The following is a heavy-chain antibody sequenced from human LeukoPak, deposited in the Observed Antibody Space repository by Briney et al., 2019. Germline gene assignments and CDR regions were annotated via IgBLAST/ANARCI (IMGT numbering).Heavy chain of an antibody. CDR1: GFTFSSYW. CDR3: ARAPSEIGGYYPEYFRH. Sequence: GGSLRLSCAASGFTFSSYWMHWVRQAPGKGLVWVSGIKSDGSTKYADSVKGRFTISRDNAKNTVSLQMNSLRAEDTGVYYCARAPSEIGGYYPEYFRHWGQGTLVTASP. V-gene: IGHV3-74*03. D-gene: IGHD3-22*01. CDR2: IKSDGST. J-gene: IGHJ1*01.